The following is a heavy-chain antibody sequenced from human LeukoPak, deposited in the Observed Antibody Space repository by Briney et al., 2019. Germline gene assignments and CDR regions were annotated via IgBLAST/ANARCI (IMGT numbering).Heavy chain of an antibody. D-gene: IGHD3-3*01. CDR3: ARIWSGYIGI. V-gene: IGHV3-53*01. CDR1: GFTVSNNY. CDR2: IYSGGST. J-gene: IGHJ3*02. Sequence: GGSLRLSCAASGFTVSNNYMSWVRQAPGKGLEWVSVIYSGGSTYYADSVKGRFTISRDNSRNTLYLQMNSLRVEDTAVYYCARIWSGYIGIWGQGTMVTVSS.